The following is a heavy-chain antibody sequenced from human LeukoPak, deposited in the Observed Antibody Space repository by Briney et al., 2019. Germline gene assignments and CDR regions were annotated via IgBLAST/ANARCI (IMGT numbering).Heavy chain of an antibody. J-gene: IGHJ5*02. D-gene: IGHD1-26*01. Sequence: GGSLRLSCAASGFTFSSYSMNWVRQAPGKGLEWVSYISSSSSTIYYADSVKGRFTISRDNAKNSLYLQMNSLRAEDTAVYYCAREQSGSFTNWFDPWGQGTLVTVSS. CDR2: ISSSSSTI. CDR3: AREQSGSFTNWFDP. CDR1: GFTFSSYS. V-gene: IGHV3-48*01.